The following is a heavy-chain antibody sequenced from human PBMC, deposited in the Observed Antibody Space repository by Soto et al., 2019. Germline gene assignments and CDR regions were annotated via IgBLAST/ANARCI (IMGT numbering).Heavy chain of an antibody. CDR2: IYHSGST. V-gene: IGHV4-4*02. J-gene: IGHJ5*02. D-gene: IGHD5-12*01. Sequence: QVQLQESGPGLVKPSGTLSLTCAVSGGSISSSNWWSWVRQPPGKGLEWIGEIYHSGSTNYNPSLKSRVTISVDKSKNQFSLKLSSVTAADTAVYYCARAGTGGYSGYDVVRTYWVDPWGQGTLVIVSS. CDR1: GGSISSSNW. CDR3: ARAGTGGYSGYDVVRTYWVDP.